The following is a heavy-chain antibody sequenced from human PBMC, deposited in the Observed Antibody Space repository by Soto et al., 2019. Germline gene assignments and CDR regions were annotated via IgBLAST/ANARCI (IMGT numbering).Heavy chain of an antibody. CDR3: ARVGDYSNYYFDY. V-gene: IGHV1-69*02. CDR2: IIPILGIA. CDR1: GGTFSSYT. D-gene: IGHD4-4*01. J-gene: IGHJ4*02. Sequence: QVQLVQSGAEVKKPGSSVKVSCKASGGTFSSYTISWVRQSPGQGLEWMGRIIPILGIANYAQKFQGRVKITTDKSTSPAYMELSSLRSEDTPVYYCARVGDYSNYYFDYCGQGTLVTVSS.